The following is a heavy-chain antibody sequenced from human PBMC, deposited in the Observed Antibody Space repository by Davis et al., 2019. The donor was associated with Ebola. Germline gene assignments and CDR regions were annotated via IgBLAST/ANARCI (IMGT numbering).Heavy chain of an antibody. D-gene: IGHD3-10*01. CDR1: GFTFSIYT. V-gene: IGHV3-21*04. Sequence: GESLKISCAASGFTFSIYTMNWVRQAPGEGLEWVSSISSSGSTIYYADSVKGRFTISRDNAKNSLYLQMNSLRAEDTAVYYCARSLRYGSGRWSHYYYGMDVWGQGTTVTVSS. CDR2: ISSSGSTI. CDR3: ARSLRYGSGRWSHYYYGMDV. J-gene: IGHJ6*02.